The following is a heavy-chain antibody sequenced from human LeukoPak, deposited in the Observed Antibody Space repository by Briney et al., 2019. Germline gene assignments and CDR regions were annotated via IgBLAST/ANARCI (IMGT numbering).Heavy chain of an antibody. CDR2: IFPGDSET. J-gene: IGHJ4*02. Sequence: GESLQISCKGSGYSFNTYWIGWVRQMPGKGLEWMGIIFPGDSETIYSPSFQGQVTISADKYISTAYLQWRSLKASDTAMYYCATSESQTRFDYWGQGTLVTASS. D-gene: IGHD1/OR15-1a*01. CDR3: ATSESQTRFDY. V-gene: IGHV5-51*01. CDR1: GYSFNTYW.